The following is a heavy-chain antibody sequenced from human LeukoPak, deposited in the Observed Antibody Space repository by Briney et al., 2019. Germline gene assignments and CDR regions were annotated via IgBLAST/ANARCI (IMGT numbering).Heavy chain of an antibody. CDR3: ARALGYGEIDY. CDR1: GGSISSYY. D-gene: IGHD4-17*01. Sequence: SETLSLTCTVSGGSISSYYWSWIRQPPGKGLEWIGYIYHSGSTYYNPSLKSRVTISVDRSKNQFSLKLSSVTAADTAVYYCARALGYGEIDYWGQGTLVTVSS. V-gene: IGHV4-59*12. CDR2: IYHSGST. J-gene: IGHJ4*02.